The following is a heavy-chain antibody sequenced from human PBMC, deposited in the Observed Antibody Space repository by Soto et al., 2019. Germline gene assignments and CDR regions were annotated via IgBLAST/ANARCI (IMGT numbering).Heavy chain of an antibody. CDR1: GFTFSIYA. CDR3: AKDRGPRGQGLIDPFDY. J-gene: IGHJ4*02. CDR2: ISYDGTKT. D-gene: IGHD3-10*01. Sequence: QVQLVESGGGVVQPGRSLRVSCAASGFTFSIYAMHWVRQAPGTGLEWVAVISYDGTKTYYADSVKGRFTISRDDSKNTMYLQMNSLRDEDTSEYYCAKDRGPRGQGLIDPFDYWGQGTLVTVSP. V-gene: IGHV3-30*18.